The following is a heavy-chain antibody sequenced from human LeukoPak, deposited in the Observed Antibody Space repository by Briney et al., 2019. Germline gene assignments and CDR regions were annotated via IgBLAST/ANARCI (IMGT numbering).Heavy chain of an antibody. Sequence: GGSLRLSCAASGFTFSSYAMHWVRQAPGKGLEWVAVISYDGSNKYYADSVKGRFTISRDNSNNTLYLQMNSLRAEDTAVYYCARDKGDGSGSYYIYYYYLGMDVWGQGTTVTVSS. J-gene: IGHJ6*02. D-gene: IGHD3-10*01. CDR1: GFTFSSYA. V-gene: IGHV3-30*04. CDR2: ISYDGSNK. CDR3: ARDKGDGSGSYYIYYYYLGMDV.